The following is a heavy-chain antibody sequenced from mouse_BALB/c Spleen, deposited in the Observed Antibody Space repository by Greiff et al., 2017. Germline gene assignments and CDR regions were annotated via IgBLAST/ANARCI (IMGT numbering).Heavy chain of an antibody. J-gene: IGHJ4*01. CDR3: ARRDFAMDY. V-gene: IGHV1-54*01. CDR2: INPGSGGT. CDR1: GYAFTNYL. Sequence: QVQLQQSGAELVRPGTSVKVSCKASGYAFTNYLIEWVKQRPGQGLEWIGVINPGSGGTNYNEKFKGKATLTADKSSSTAYMQLSSLTSDDSAVYFCARRDFAMDYWGQGTSVTFSS.